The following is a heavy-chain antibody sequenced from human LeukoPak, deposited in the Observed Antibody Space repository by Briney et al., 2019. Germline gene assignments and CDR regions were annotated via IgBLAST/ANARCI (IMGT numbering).Heavy chain of an antibody. D-gene: IGHD3-22*01. Sequence: PSETLSLTCTVSGGSISSYYWSWIRQPAGKGLEWMGRIYTSGSTNYNPSLKSRVTMSVDTSKNQLSLKLSSVTAADTAVYYCARGPGYDSSGYYYYFDYWGQGTLVTVSS. V-gene: IGHV4-4*07. J-gene: IGHJ4*02. CDR2: IYTSGST. CDR1: GGSISSYY. CDR3: ARGPGYDSSGYYYYFDY.